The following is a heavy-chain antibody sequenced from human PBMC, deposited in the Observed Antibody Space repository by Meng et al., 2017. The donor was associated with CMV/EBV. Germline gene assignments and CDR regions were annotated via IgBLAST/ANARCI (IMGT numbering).Heavy chain of an antibody. Sequence: ASVKVSCNASGYTFTCYYMHWVRQAPGQGLEWMGWINPNSGGPNYAQKFQGRVTMTRNTSISTAYMELSSLRSEDTAVYYCARGAAPYYDFWSGYYLWGFYYGMDVWGQGTTVTVSS. CDR1: GYTFTCYY. CDR2: INPNSGGP. D-gene: IGHD3-3*01. V-gene: IGHV1-2*02. CDR3: ARGAAPYYDFWSGYYLWGFYYGMDV. J-gene: IGHJ6*02.